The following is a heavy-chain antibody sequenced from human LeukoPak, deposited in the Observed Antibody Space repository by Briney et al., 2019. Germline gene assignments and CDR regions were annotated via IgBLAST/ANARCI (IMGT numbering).Heavy chain of an antibody. D-gene: IGHD3-10*01. CDR1: GFTVSSNY. CDR3: AKNKGSYQYNYYGMEV. CDR2: IYSGGST. Sequence: PGGSLRLSCAASGFTVSSNYMSWVRQAPGKGLEWVSVIYSGGSTYYADSVRGRFTISRDNSKNTLFLQMNNLRVEDTAMYYCAKNKGSYQYNYYGMEVWGQGTTVSVSS. J-gene: IGHJ6*02. V-gene: IGHV3-53*05.